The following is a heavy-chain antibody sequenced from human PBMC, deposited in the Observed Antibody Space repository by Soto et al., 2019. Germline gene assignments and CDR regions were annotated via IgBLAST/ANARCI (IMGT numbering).Heavy chain of an antibody. V-gene: IGHV4-59*01. CDR2: IHYSGST. CDR1: GGSISSYY. J-gene: IGHJ6*02. D-gene: IGHD6-13*01. Sequence: QVQLQESGPGLVKPSKTLSLTCTLSGGSISSYYWSWIRQPPGKGLEWIGYIHYSGSTSYNPSLKSRVTISVDTSKNQFSLKMSSVTAADTAVYYCASDIAATYYYFGMDVWGQGTTVTVSS. CDR3: ASDIAATYYYFGMDV.